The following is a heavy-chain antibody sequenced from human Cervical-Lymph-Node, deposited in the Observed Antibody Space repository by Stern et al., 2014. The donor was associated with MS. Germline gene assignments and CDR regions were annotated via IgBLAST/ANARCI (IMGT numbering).Heavy chain of an antibody. V-gene: IGHV1-18*01. D-gene: IGHD3-22*01. J-gene: IGHJ5*02. CDR1: GYIFTTYD. CDR2: IASYNGNT. CDR3: ARVGSMIAFDP. Sequence: QVQLVESGAEVRKPGASVKVSCKASGYIFTTYDLSWVRQAPGEGLEWMGWIASYNGNTKSAQKCQGRVTMTTDTSTNTAYMELRSLRSDDTAVYYCARVGSMIAFDPWGQGTLVTVSS.